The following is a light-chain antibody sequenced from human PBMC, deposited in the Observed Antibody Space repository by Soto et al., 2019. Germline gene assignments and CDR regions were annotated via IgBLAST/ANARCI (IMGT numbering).Light chain of an antibody. V-gene: IGKV3-15*01. J-gene: IGKJ1*01. CDR3: QQDNNWPPAT. CDR2: GAS. Sequence: EIVLTQSPATLSVSPGERATLSCRASQSVSSNLAWYQQKPGQAPRLLIYGASTMATGIPARFSGSGSWTEFTLAISSLQSEDFAVSYCQQDNNWPPATFGQGPKVEIK. CDR1: QSVSSN.